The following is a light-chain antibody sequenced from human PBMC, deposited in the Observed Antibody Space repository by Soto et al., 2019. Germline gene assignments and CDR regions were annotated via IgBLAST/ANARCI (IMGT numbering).Light chain of an antibody. Sequence: DIQMTQSPSTLSASVGDRVTITCRASQSINNWLAWYQQKPGKAPKLLIYKASSLETGVPSRFSGSGSGTEFTLTISSLQPADFATYYCQQYNTYSRGFGQGTKVEIK. V-gene: IGKV1-5*03. CDR3: QQYNTYSRG. CDR1: QSINNW. J-gene: IGKJ1*01. CDR2: KAS.